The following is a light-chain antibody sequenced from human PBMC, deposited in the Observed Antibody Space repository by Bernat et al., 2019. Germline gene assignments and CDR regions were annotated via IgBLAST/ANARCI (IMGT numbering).Light chain of an antibody. V-gene: IGKV3-20*01. J-gene: IGKJ4*01. Sequence: EIVLTQSPGTLSLSPGERATLSCRASQSVSSNYLAWYQQKPGQAPRLLIYAASSRATGIPDRFSGSGSGTDFPLTISRLEPEDFAVFYCQQYGSSPPELTFGGGTKVEIK. CDR3: QQYGSSPPELT. CDR1: QSVSSNY. CDR2: AAS.